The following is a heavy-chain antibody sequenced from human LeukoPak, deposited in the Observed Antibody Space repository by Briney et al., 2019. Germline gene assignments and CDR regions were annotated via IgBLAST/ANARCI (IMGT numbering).Heavy chain of an antibody. J-gene: IGHJ5*02. CDR3: ARGRGSGHKENWFDP. V-gene: IGHV1-8*01. CDR2: MNPNGGNT. Sequence: ASVKVSCKASGYTFTTYDINWVRQATGQGLEWMGWMNPNGGNTGYTQKFQGRVTMTRNTSISTAYMELGSLRSEDTAVYYCARGRGSGHKENWFDPWGQGTLVTVSS. CDR1: GYTFTTYD. D-gene: IGHD6-19*01.